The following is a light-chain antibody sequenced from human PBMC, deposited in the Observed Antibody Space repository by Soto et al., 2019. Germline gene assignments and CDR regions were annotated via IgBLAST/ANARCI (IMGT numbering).Light chain of an antibody. Sequence: QSVLTQPPSASGSPGQSVTISCTGTSSDVGGYKYVSWYQQHPGKVPQLMIYEVSKRPSGVPDRFSGSKSGNTASLAVSGLQAEAEADYYRSSYSGRKTDYVFGTGTKLTVL. V-gene: IGLV2-8*01. CDR3: SSYSGRKTDYV. CDR2: EVS. J-gene: IGLJ1*01. CDR1: SSDVGGYKY.